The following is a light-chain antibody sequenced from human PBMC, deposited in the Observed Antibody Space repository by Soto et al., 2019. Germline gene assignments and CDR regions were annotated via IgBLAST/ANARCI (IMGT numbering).Light chain of an antibody. CDR2: AAS. J-gene: IGKJ1*01. CDR3: QQYYSYPWT. V-gene: IGKV1-8*01. Sequence: IQMTQSPSSLSVSVGDRVTISCRASQGISSYLAWYQQKPGKAPKLLIYAASTLQSGVPSRFSGSGSGTDFTLTISCLQSEDFATYYCQQYYSYPWTFGQGTKVDIK. CDR1: QGISSY.